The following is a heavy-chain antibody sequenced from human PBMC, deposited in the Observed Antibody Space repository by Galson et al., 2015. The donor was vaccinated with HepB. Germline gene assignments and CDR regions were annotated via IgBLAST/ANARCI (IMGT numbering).Heavy chain of an antibody. D-gene: IGHD2-2*01. Sequence: QSGAEVKKPGESLRISCKGSGYSFTSYWISWVRQMPGKGLEWMGRIDPSDSYTNYSPSFQGHVTISADKSISTAYLQWSSLKASDTAMYYCARIDCSSTSCSPFDYWGQGTLVTVSS. CDR2: IDPSDSYT. CDR3: ARIDCSSTSCSPFDY. J-gene: IGHJ4*02. V-gene: IGHV5-10-1*01. CDR1: GYSFTSYW.